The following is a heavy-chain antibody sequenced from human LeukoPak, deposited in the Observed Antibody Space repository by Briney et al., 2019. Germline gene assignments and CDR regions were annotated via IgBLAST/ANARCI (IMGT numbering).Heavy chain of an antibody. D-gene: IGHD2-21*02. CDR3: ASELAYCGGDCYSAFDI. V-gene: IGHV3-7*01. CDR2: IKQDGSEK. J-gene: IGHJ3*02. CDR1: GFTFSSYW. Sequence: GGSLRLSCAASGFTFSSYWMSWVRQAPGKGLEWVANIKQDGSEKYYVDSVKGRFTISRDNAKNSLYLQMNSLRAEDTAVYYCASELAYCGGDCYSAFDIWGQGTMVTVSS.